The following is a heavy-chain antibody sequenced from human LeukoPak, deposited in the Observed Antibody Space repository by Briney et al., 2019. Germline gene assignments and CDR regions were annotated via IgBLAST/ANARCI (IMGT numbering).Heavy chain of an antibody. V-gene: IGHV3-69-1*01. Sequence: PGGSLRLSCAASGFTFSDYGMIWVRQAPGKGLEWVSYITRSSALHYADSMKGRFTISRDNSKNTLYLQMNSLRAEDTAVYYCAKEMEMATIPSYWGQGTLVTVSS. J-gene: IGHJ4*02. CDR3: AKEMEMATIPSY. CDR2: ITRSSAL. CDR1: GFTFSDYG. D-gene: IGHD5-24*01.